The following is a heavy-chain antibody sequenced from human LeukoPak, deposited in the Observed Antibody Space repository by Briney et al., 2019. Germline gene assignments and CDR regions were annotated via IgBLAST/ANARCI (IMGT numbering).Heavy chain of an antibody. CDR2: ISYDGSNK. CDR1: GFTFSSYA. V-gene: IGHV3-30*04. CDR3: ARTYYYDSSGFDY. J-gene: IGHJ4*02. D-gene: IGHD3-22*01. Sequence: PGGSLRLSCAASGFTFSSYAMHWVRQAPGKGLEWVAVISYDGSNKYYADSVKGRFTISRDNSENTLYLQMNSLRAEDTAVYYCARTYYYDSSGFDYWGQGTLVTVSS.